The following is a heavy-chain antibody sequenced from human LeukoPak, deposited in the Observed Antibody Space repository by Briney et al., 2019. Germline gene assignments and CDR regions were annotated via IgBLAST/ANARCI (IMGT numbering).Heavy chain of an antibody. V-gene: IGHV4-30-2*01. D-gene: IGHD2-21*01. CDR3: ARDSSGDGWFDP. Sequence: SETLSLTCTVSGGSISSGDYYWSWIRQPPGKGLEWIGYIYHSGSTYYNPSLKSRVTISVDRSKNQFSLKLSSVTAADTAVYYCARDSSGDGWFDPWGQGTLVTVSS. CDR1: GGSISSGDYY. J-gene: IGHJ5*02. CDR2: IYHSGST.